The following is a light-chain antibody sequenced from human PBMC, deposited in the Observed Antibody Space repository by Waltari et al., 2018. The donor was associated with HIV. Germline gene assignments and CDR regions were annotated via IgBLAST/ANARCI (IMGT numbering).Light chain of an antibody. CDR3: GTWDSSLSAKVV. CDR2: DNN. Sequence: PPSVSAAPGQKVTISCSGSSSNIGNNYVSWYQQLPGTAPKLLIYDNNKRPSGIPDRFSGSKSGTSATLGITGLQTGDEADYYCGTWDSSLSAKVVFGGGTKLTVL. CDR1: SSNIGNNY. J-gene: IGLJ2*01. V-gene: IGLV1-51*01.